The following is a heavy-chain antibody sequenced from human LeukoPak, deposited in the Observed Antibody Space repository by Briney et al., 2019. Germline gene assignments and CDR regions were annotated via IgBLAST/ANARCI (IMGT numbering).Heavy chain of an antibody. D-gene: IGHD5-18*01. V-gene: IGHV4-30-4*07. CDR1: GGSISSGGYS. CDR2: IYYSGST. Sequence: SETLSLTCAVSGGSISSGGYSWSWIRQPPGKGLEWIGYIYYSGSTYYNPSLKSRVTISVDTSKNQFSLKLSSVTAADTAVYYCARMVGYSYGLHYWGQGTLVTVSS. J-gene: IGHJ4*02. CDR3: ARMVGYSYGLHY.